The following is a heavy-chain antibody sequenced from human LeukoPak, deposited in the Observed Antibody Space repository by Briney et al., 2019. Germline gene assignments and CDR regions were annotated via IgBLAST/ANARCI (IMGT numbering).Heavy chain of an antibody. J-gene: IGHJ4*02. V-gene: IGHV5-10-1*01. CDR2: IDPGDSYI. Sequence: GESLKISCKGSGYTFTNYWITWVRQMPGKGLEWMGTIDPGDSYINYSPSLEGHVIMSTDKATTTAHLQWSSLKASDTGIYYCARRGIGFGDFYDYWGQGTPVTVSS. CDR3: ARRGIGFGDFYDY. CDR1: GYTFTNYW. D-gene: IGHD3-16*01.